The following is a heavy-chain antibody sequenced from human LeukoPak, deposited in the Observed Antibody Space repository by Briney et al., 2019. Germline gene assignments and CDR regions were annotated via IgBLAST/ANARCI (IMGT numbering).Heavy chain of an antibody. CDR1: GFTFRSYS. Sequence: SGGSLRLSCAASGFTFRSYSMNWVRQAPGKGLEWVSFINGNSSAIYYTDSVKGRFTVSRDNAKNSLFLNMNNLRVEDTAVYYCARYDDRGSNWGQGTLVTVSS. J-gene: IGHJ4*02. V-gene: IGHV3-48*01. D-gene: IGHD3-10*01. CDR2: INGNSSAI. CDR3: ARYDDRGSN.